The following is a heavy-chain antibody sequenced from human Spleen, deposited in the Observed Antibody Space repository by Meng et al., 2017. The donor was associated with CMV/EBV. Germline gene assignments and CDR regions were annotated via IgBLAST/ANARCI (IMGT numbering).Heavy chain of an antibody. D-gene: IGHD3-16*01. J-gene: IGHJ4*02. CDR3: AKDGGSHFDY. Sequence: SLKISCAASGFTFDDYAMHWVRQAPGKGLEWVSGISWNGGSIDYADSVKGRFTLSRDNAKNSLYLQMESLRAEDTAVYYCAKDGGSHFDYWGQGSLVTVSS. V-gene: IGHV3-9*01. CDR2: ISWNGGSI. CDR1: GFTFDDYA.